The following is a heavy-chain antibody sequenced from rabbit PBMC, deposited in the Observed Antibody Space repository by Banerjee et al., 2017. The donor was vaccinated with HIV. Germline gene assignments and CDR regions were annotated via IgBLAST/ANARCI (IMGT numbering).Heavy chain of an antibody. J-gene: IGHJ4*01. CDR2: IYTGSSGST. CDR3: ARSSYAGSSGHYMGFNL. CDR1: RFSLSTYW. V-gene: IGHV1S40*01. Sequence: QSLEESGGDLVKPGASLTLTCTASRFSLSTYWIYWVRQAPGKGLEWIACIYTGSSGSTYYASWAKGRFTISDASSTTVTLQMTSLTAADTATYFCARSSYAGSSGHYMGFNLWGPGTLVTGS. D-gene: IGHD1-1*01.